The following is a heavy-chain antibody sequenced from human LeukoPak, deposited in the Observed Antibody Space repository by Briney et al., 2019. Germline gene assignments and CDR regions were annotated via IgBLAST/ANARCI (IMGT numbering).Heavy chain of an antibody. Sequence: ASVKVSCKASGGTFSSYAISWVRQAPGQGLEWMGWISAYNGNTNYAQKLQGRVTMTTDTSTSTAYMELRSLRSDDTAVYYCASSSGQESYFDYWGQGTLVTVSS. D-gene: IGHD3-22*01. CDR2: ISAYNGNT. J-gene: IGHJ4*02. CDR1: GGTFSSYA. V-gene: IGHV1-18*01. CDR3: ASSSGQESYFDY.